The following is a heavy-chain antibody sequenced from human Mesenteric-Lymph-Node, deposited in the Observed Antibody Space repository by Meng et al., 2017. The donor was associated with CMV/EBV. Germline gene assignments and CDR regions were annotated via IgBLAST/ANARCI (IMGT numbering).Heavy chain of an antibody. D-gene: IGHD3-10*01. J-gene: IGHJ5*02. V-gene: IGHV4-39*01. CDR1: GRSISSSSYY. CDR3: ARPNYYGSGSSPWFDP. Sequence: QLQLQESGPGLVRPSETLSLTCTVSGRSISSSSYYWGWIRQPPGKGLEWIGSIYYSGSTYYNPSLKSRVTISVDTSKNQFSLKLSSVTAAATAVYYCARPNYYGSGSSPWFDPWGQGTLVTVSS. CDR2: IYYSGST.